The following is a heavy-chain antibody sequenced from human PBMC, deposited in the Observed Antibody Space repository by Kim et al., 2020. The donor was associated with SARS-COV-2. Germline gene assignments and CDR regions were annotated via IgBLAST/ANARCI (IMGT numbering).Heavy chain of an antibody. Sequence: SETLSLTCAVYGGSFSGYYWSWIRQPPGKGLESIGEINHSGSTNYNPSLKSRVTISVDTSKNQFSLKLSSVTAADTAVYYCARGRKLGYYYYGMDVWGQGTTVTVSS. J-gene: IGHJ6*02. D-gene: IGHD6-6*01. CDR3: ARGRKLGYYYYGMDV. V-gene: IGHV4-34*01. CDR1: GGSFSGYY. CDR2: INHSGST.